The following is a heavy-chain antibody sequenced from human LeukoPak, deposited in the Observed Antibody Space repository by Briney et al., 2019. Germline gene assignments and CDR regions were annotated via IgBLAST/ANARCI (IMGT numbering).Heavy chain of an antibody. Sequence: SETLSLTCTVSGGSISSYYWSWIRQPPGKGLEWIGYIYYSGSTNYNPSLKSRVTISVDTSKNQFSLKLSSVTAADTVVYYCARLYGSGSYYNKGDAFDIWGQGTMVTVSS. V-gene: IGHV4-59*08. J-gene: IGHJ3*02. CDR3: ARLYGSGSYYNKGDAFDI. CDR2: IYYSGST. D-gene: IGHD3-10*01. CDR1: GGSISSYY.